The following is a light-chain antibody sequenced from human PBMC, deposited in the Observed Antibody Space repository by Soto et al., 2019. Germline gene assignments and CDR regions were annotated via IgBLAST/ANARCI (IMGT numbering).Light chain of an antibody. Sequence: QSVLTRPASVSGSPGQSITISCTGTSSDVGSYNLVSWYQQHPDKAPKLMIYEGTKRPSGVSNRFSGSKSGNTASLTISGLQAEDEADYYCSSYAGDSTLVFGGGTKLTVL. CDR2: EGT. J-gene: IGLJ2*01. CDR3: SSYAGDSTLV. CDR1: SSDVGSYNL. V-gene: IGLV2-23*01.